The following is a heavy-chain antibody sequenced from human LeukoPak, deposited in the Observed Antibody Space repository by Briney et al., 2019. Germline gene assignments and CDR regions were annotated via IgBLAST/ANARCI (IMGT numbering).Heavy chain of an antibody. CDR2: LTSGGVSA. D-gene: IGHD5-18*01. CDR3: ASSLNTVMVSPYYLEY. CDR1: GFTLSDYS. V-gene: IGHV3-11*04. Sequence: PGGSLRLSCAASGFTLSDYSMTWVRQAPGQGLEGISFLTSGGVSAFYADSVRGRFTVSRDDARNSLSLYMNTLRADDTAVYYCASSLNTVMVSPYYLEYWGPGTLVTVSS. J-gene: IGHJ4*02.